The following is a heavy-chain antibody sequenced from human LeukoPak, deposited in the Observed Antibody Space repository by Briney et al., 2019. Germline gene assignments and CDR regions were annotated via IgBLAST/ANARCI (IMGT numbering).Heavy chain of an antibody. V-gene: IGHV1-8*03. CDR2: MNPNSGNT. J-gene: IGHJ4*02. Sequence: ASVKVSCKASGYTFTGYYMHWVRQATGQGLEWMGWMNPNSGNTGYAQKFQGRVTITRNTSISTAYMELSSLRSEDTAVYYCATYLHTEYYFDYWGQGTLVTVSS. D-gene: IGHD2/OR15-2a*01. CDR1: GYTFTGYY. CDR3: ATYLHTEYYFDY.